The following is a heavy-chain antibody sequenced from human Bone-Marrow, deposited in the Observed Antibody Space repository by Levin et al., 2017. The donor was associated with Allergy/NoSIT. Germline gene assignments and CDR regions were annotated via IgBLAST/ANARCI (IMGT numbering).Heavy chain of an antibody. CDR1: GFPFSSYA. CDR2: ISGSGGSSSVISGSGGST. D-gene: IGHD3-22*01. J-gene: IGHJ4*02. Sequence: PGGSLRLSCAASGFPFSSYAMSWVRQAPGKGLEWVSAISGSGGSSSVISGSGGSTYYADSVKGRFTISRDNSQNTLFLQMNSLRAEDTAVYYCAKVHRSGYYYFDYWGQGTLVAVSS. V-gene: IGHV3-23*01. CDR3: AKVHRSGYYYFDY.